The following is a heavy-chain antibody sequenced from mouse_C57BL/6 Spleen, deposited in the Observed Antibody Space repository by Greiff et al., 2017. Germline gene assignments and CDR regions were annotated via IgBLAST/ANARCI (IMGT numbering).Heavy chain of an antibody. CDR2: ISDGGSYT. V-gene: IGHV5-4*01. Sequence: EVQLVESGGCLVKPGGSLKLSCAASGFTFSSYAMSWVRQTPEKRLEWVATISDGGSYTYYPDNVKGRFTISRDNAKNNLYLQMSHLKSEDTAMYYCARGGSDYGSRPHCYFDVWGTGTTVTVSS. D-gene: IGHD1-1*01. CDR1: GFTFSSYA. CDR3: ARGGSDYGSRPHCYFDV. J-gene: IGHJ1*03.